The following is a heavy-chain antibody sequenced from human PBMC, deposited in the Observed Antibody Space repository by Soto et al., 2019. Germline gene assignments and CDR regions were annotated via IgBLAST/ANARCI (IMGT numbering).Heavy chain of an antibody. Sequence: EMKVLESGGGLVQPGGSLRLSWAASGFTFSSYGMNWVRQAPGKGLEWVSGIRSDGDTTYNADSVKGRFTVSRDTSKNTVDLQMNSLSAEDTAVYYCAKGKGVGATPDGANCWGQGTLVTVSS. V-gene: IGHV3-23*01. D-gene: IGHD1-26*01. J-gene: IGHJ4*02. CDR1: GFTFSSYG. CDR3: AKGKGVGATPDGANC. CDR2: IRSDGDTT.